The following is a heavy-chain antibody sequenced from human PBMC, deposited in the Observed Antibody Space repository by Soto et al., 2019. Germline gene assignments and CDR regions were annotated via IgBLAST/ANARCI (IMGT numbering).Heavy chain of an antibody. CDR1: GFTFSDYY. Sequence: GGSLRLSCAASGFTFSDYYMSWIRQAPGKGLEWVSYISSSGSTIYYADSVKGRFTISRDNAKNSLYLQITSLRAEDTALYNGASRSNYYDSSGYYYAFDIWGQGTIVTVSS. D-gene: IGHD3-22*01. J-gene: IGHJ3*02. V-gene: IGHV3-11*01. CDR2: ISSSGSTI. CDR3: ASRSNYYDSSGYYYAFDI.